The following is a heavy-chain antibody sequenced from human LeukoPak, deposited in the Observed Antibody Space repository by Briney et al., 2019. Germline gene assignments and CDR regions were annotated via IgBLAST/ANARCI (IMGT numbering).Heavy chain of an antibody. CDR2: IYYSGST. CDR3: ARGDGLRRYFDWSPREGVGDYFDY. D-gene: IGHD3-9*01. CDR1: GGSFSGYY. Sequence: SETLSLTCAVYGGSFSGYYWSWIRQPPGKGLEWIGYIYYSGSTYYNPSLKSRVTISVDTSKNQFSLKLSSVTAGDTAVYYCARGDGLRRYFDWSPREGVGDYFDYWGQGTLVTVSS. J-gene: IGHJ4*02. V-gene: IGHV4-34*09.